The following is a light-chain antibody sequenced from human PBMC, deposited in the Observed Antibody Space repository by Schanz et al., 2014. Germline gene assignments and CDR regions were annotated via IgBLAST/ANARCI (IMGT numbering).Light chain of an antibody. CDR3: HQYINSPFT. CDR2: DAS. CDR1: QSVGSS. Sequence: EIVLTQSPATLSLSPGERATLSCRASQSVGSSLAWYQQKPGQAPRLLIYDASKRATGIPARFSGSGSGTDFTLTISNLEPEDFAVYYCHQYINSPFTFGPGTKLDLK. J-gene: IGKJ3*01. V-gene: IGKV3-11*01.